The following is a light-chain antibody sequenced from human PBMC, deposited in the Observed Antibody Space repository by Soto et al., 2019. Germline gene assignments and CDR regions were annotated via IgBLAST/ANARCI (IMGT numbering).Light chain of an antibody. V-gene: IGKV3-15*01. CDR1: QSISRN. CDR2: GAS. Sequence: EIVMTQSTATLSVSPGERATLSCRASQSISRNLAWYQQKPCQAPRLLIYGASTRATGIPARFSGSGSGTEFTLTISSLQSEDFAVYYCQQYNNWPPYTFGQGTKLEIK. J-gene: IGKJ2*01. CDR3: QQYNNWPPYT.